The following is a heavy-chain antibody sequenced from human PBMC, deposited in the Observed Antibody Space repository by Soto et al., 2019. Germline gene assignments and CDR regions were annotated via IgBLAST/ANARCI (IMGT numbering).Heavy chain of an antibody. V-gene: IGHV1-18*01. CDR3: SKNGTTWFAS. J-gene: IGHJ5*01. D-gene: IGHD1-1*01. CDR2: ISVFNRYA. CDR1: GYSFHNSG. Sequence: QVQLVQSGPELKKPGASVKVSCKTSGYSFHNSGISWVRQAPGQGLEWMGWISVFNRYAHSAQKFQGRVIMTADTFTSTAYMELRGLRSDDTAMYYCSKNGTTWFASWGQGTPVTVSS.